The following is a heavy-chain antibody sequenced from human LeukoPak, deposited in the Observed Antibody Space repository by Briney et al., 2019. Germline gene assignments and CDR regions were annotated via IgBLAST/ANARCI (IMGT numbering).Heavy chain of an antibody. V-gene: IGHV4-39*01. D-gene: IGHD6-13*01. CDR1: GGSISSSSYY. CDR3: ARHKTAAAGTAWFDP. CDR2: IYYSGST. Sequence: SETLSLTCTVSGGSISSSSYYWGWIRQPPGKGLEWIGSIYYSGSTYYNPSLKSRVTISVDTSKNQFSLKLSSVTAADTAVYYCARHKTAAAGTAWFDPWGQGTLVTVSS. J-gene: IGHJ5*02.